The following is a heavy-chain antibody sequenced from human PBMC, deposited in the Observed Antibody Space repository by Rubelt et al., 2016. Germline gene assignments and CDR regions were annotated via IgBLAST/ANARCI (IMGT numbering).Heavy chain of an antibody. D-gene: IGHD6-13*01. J-gene: IGHJ4*02. CDR1: GFTFSDHY. CDR3: ARHESAGSSWPFDD. Sequence: GLVQPGESLRLSCVASGFTFSDHYMDWVRQAPGKGLEWIGYIYYSGSANYNPSLKSRVTISVDTSKNQFSLKLTSVTATDTAVYYCARHESAGSSWPFDDWGQGTQVTVSS. CDR2: IYYSGSA. V-gene: IGHV4-59*08.